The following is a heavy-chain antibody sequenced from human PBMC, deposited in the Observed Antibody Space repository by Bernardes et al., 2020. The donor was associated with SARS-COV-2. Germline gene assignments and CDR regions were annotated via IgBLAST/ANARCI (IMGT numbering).Heavy chain of an antibody. CDR1: GYTFTDYY. V-gene: IGHV1-2*02. CDR2: INPKKGDT. J-gene: IGHJ3*01. Sequence: ASVKVSCKASGYTFTDYYFHWVRQAPGQGLEWMGWINPKKGDTEYAQNFRGRVTITRDTSISTGYMELSRLTSDDTAVYYCASVTWSQRDGFDVWGQGTMVTVSS. CDR3: ASVTWSQRDGFDV. D-gene: IGHD1-26*01.